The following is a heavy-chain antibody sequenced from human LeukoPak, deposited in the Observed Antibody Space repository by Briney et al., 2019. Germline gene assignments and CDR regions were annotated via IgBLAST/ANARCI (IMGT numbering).Heavy chain of an antibody. V-gene: IGHV1-2*02. J-gene: IGHJ6*03. CDR3: ARGPSITMVRGGQWYYYMGV. CDR1: GYTLTGYY. D-gene: IGHD3-10*01. CDR2: INPNSGGT. Sequence: ASVKVSCKASGYTLTGYYMHWVRQAPGQGLEWMGWINPNSGGTNYAQKFQGRVTMTRDTSTSTVYMELSSLRSEDTAVYYCARGPSITMVRGGQWYYYMGVWGKGTTVTISS.